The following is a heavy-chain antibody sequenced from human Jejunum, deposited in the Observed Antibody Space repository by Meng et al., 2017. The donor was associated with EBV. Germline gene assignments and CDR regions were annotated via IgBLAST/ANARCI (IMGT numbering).Heavy chain of an antibody. CDR3: ATSMSGYSYGYS. Sequence: VECPGAGPGLWQPSGTLPLTWAVSGASISSRHWWSWVRQAPGEGLEWIGEIYYTGRTNYNPSLKSRVSMSIDKSKNQFSLNLNSVTVADTAVYYCATSMSGYSYGYSWGQGTLVTVSS. CDR2: IYYTGRT. D-gene: IGHD5-12*01. V-gene: IGHV4-4*02. CDR1: GASISSRHW. J-gene: IGHJ5*02.